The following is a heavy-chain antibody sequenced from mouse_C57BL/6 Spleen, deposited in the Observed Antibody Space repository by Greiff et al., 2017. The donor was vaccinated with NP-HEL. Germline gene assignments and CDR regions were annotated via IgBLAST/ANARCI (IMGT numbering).Heavy chain of an antibody. V-gene: IGHV1-61*01. J-gene: IGHJ4*01. CDR1: GYTFTSYW. Sequence: QVQLQQPGAELVRPGSSVKLSCKASGYTFTSYWMDWVKQRPGQGLEWIGNIYPSDSETHYNQKFKDKATLTVDKSSSPAYMPLSSLTSEDSAVYYCASSYYGSSYAMDYWGQGTSVTVSS. CDR3: ASSYYGSSYAMDY. D-gene: IGHD1-1*01. CDR2: IYPSDSET.